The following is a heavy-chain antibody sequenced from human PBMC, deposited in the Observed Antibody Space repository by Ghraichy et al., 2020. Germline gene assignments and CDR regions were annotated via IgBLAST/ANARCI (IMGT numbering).Heavy chain of an antibody. V-gene: IGHV3-21*01. D-gene: IGHD4-17*01. CDR3: ARPNYGDYGSPGRYFAL. Sequence: GGSLRLSCAASGFTFSSYTMNWVRQAPGKGLEWVSSISSSSTYIYYADSVKGRFTISRDHAKNSLFLQMNSLRAEDTAVYYCARPNYGDYGSPGRYFALWGRGTLVTVSS. J-gene: IGHJ2*01. CDR1: GFTFSSYT. CDR2: ISSSSTYI.